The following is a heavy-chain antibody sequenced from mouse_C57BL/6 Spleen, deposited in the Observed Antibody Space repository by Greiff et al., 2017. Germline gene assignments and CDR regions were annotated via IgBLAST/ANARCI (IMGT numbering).Heavy chain of an antibody. CDR1: GYTFTSYW. V-gene: IGHV1-53*01. J-gene: IGHJ2*01. CDR3: ARSTMVTYYFDY. CDR2: INPSNGGT. Sequence: QVQLQQPGTELVKPGASVKLSCKASGYTFTSYWMHWVKQRPGQGLEWIGNINPSNGGTNYNEKFKSKATLTVDKSSSTAYMQLSSLTSDDSAVYYCARSTMVTYYFDYWGQGTTLTVSS. D-gene: IGHD2-2*01.